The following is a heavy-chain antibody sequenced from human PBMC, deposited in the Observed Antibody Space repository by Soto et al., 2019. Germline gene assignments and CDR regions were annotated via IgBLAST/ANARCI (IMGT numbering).Heavy chain of an antibody. D-gene: IGHD1-20*01. Sequence: QVQLVQSGPEVKEPGSSVKVSCKASGGTYRSYAITWVRQAPGHGLESMGGIIPIFGTVNYAKKFQGRVTITADESTSTAYMERSRLRSDDTAVDYCARHRVPSITGTTPHALDIGGQGTKVTVSS. CDR3: ARHRVPSITGTTPHALDI. CDR2: IIPIFGTV. V-gene: IGHV1-69*01. J-gene: IGHJ3*02. CDR1: GGTYRSYA.